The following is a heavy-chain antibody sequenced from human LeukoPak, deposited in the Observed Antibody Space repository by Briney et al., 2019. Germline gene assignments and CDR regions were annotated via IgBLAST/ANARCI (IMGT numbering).Heavy chain of an antibody. J-gene: IGHJ4*02. V-gene: IGHV3-15*01. CDR2: MKSKTDGGTT. Sequence: PGGSLRLSCAASGFSFNNAWMTWVRQAPGKGLEWVGRMKSKTDGGTTDYGAPVKDRFSISRDDSKNTLYLQMNSLKNEDTAVYYCTTDRNHYDRSGHYYTDDSWGQGTLVTVSS. CDR3: TTDRNHYDRSGHYYTDDS. D-gene: IGHD3-22*01. CDR1: GFSFNNAW.